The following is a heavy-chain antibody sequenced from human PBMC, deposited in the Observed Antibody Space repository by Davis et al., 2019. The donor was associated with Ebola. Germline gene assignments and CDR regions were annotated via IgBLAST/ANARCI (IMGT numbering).Heavy chain of an antibody. CDR3: ARNPYDFWSGYYRGDNWFDP. CDR1: GGSFSGYY. V-gene: IGHV4-34*01. Sequence: GSLRLSCAVYGGSFSGYYWSWIRQPPGKGLEWIGSIYYSGSTYYNPSLKSRVTISVDTSKNQFSLKLSSVTAADTAVYYCARNPYDFWSGYYRGDNWFDPWGQGTLVTVSS. J-gene: IGHJ5*02. D-gene: IGHD3-3*01. CDR2: IYYSGST.